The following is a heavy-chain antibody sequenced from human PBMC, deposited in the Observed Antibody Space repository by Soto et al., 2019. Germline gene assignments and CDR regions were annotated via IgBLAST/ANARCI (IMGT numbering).Heavy chain of an antibody. CDR3: AKDHPTWYYYDSSGYYFDY. J-gene: IGHJ4*02. D-gene: IGHD3-22*01. CDR2: ISGSGGST. V-gene: IGHV3-23*01. Sequence: VGSLRLSCAASGFTFSSYAMSWVRQAPGKGLEWVSAISGSGGSTYYADSVKGRFTISRDNSKNTLYLQMNSLRAEDTAVYYCAKDHPTWYYYDSSGYYFDYWGQGTLVTVSS. CDR1: GFTFSSYA.